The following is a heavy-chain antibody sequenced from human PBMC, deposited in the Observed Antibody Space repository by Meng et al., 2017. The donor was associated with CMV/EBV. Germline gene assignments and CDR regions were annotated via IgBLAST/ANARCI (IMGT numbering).Heavy chain of an antibody. J-gene: IGHJ6*02. CDR1: GWSFSGYY. Sequence: SETLSLTCAVYGWSFSGYYWSWIRQPPGKGLEWIGEINHSGSTNYNPSLKSRVTISVDTSKNQFSLKLSSVTAADTAVYYCARGHYWSGHSYYYYGMDVWGQGTTVTVSS. D-gene: IGHD3-3*01. CDR2: INHSGST. V-gene: IGHV4-34*01. CDR3: ARGHYWSGHSYYYYGMDV.